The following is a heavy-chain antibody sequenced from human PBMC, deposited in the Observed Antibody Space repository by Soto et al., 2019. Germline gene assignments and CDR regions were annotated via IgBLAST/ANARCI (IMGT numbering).Heavy chain of an antibody. D-gene: IGHD2-15*01. Sequence: SETLSLTCTVSGVSISSYYWSWIRQPPGKGLEWIGYIYYSGSTNYNPSLKSRVTISVDTSKNQFSLKLSSVTAADTAVYYCATAGRWGQGTLVTV. CDR1: GVSISSYY. CDR3: ATAGR. CDR2: IYYSGST. J-gene: IGHJ4*02. V-gene: IGHV4-59*01.